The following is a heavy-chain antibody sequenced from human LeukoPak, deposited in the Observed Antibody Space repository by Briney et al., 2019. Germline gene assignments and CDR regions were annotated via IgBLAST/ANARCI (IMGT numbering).Heavy chain of an antibody. CDR1: GFTFRSYG. CDR3: ARDRAAAMEYYYMDV. V-gene: IGHV3-33*01. Sequence: GGSLRLSCAASGFTFRSYGMHWVRQAPGEGLEWVADIWYDGSNKNYADSVKGRFTISRDNSKNTLYLQMNSLRAEDTAAYYCARDRAAAMEYYYMDVWGKGTTVTVSS. J-gene: IGHJ6*03. D-gene: IGHD2-2*01. CDR2: IWYDGSNK.